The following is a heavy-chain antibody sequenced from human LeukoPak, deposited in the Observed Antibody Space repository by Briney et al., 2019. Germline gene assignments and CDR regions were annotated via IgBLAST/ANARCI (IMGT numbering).Heavy chain of an antibody. CDR2: IKQDGSEK. J-gene: IGHJ4*02. CDR3: ATHGYSELRYFDWSTNE. V-gene: IGHV3-7*01. D-gene: IGHD3-9*01. CDR1: GVTFSSDG. Sequence: GGALRLSWGASGVTFSSDGMSGVRQAPGKGLEWVANIKQDGSEKYYVDSVKGRFTISRDNAKKSLYLQMDSLRAEDTAVYYCATHGYSELRYFDWSTNEWGQGTLVTVSS.